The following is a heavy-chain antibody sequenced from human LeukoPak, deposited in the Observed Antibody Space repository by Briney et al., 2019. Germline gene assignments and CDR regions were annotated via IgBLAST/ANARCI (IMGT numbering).Heavy chain of an antibody. Sequence: SETLSPTCTVSGGSIRSGDHYWGWIRQPPGKGLEWIGEINHGGSTNYNPSLKSRVTISVDTSKNQFSLKLSSVAAADTAVYYCARYLDYGGNSRVFQHWGQGTLVTVSS. V-gene: IGHV4-39*01. J-gene: IGHJ1*01. CDR1: GGSIRSGDHY. D-gene: IGHD4-23*01. CDR2: INHGGST. CDR3: ARYLDYGGNSRVFQH.